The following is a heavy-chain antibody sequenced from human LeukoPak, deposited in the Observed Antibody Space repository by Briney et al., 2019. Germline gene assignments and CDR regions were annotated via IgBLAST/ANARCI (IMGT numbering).Heavy chain of an antibody. CDR2: IKSKTDGGTT. J-gene: IGHJ6*02. V-gene: IGHV3-15*01. CDR1: GFTFSNAW. D-gene: IGHD6-19*01. CDR3: TTSGAGTTYYYYYGMDV. Sequence: GGSLRLSCAASGFTFSNAWMSWVRQAPGKGLEWVGRIKSKTDGGTTDYAAPVKGRFTVSRDDSKNTLYLQMNSLKTEDTAVYYCTTSGAGTTYYYYYGMDVWGQGTTVTVSS.